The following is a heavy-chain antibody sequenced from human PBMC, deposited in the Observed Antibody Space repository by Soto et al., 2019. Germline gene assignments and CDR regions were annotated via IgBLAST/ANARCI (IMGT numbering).Heavy chain of an antibody. D-gene: IGHD3-9*01. J-gene: IGHJ4*02. CDR3: AHKGPEDWPLDY. V-gene: IGHV2-5*02. Sequence: QITLKESGPTLVRPTQTLTLTCAFSGFSLSTSGVGVSWIRQPPGKALEWLAVIYWDDSKHYSPSLRSRLTITKGTPNKQVVLTTTSKDPIDTGTFYRAHKGPEDWPLDYWGQGTLVTVSS. CDR2: IYWDDSK. CDR1: GFSLSTSGVG.